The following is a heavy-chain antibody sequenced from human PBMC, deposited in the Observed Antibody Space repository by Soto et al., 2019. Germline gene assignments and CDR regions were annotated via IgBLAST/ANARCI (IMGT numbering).Heavy chain of an antibody. V-gene: IGHV3-30-3*01. CDR3: ARWPLRGSGSYWYYFDY. CDR2: ISYDGSNK. CDR1: GFTFSSYA. D-gene: IGHD3-10*01. Sequence: QVQLVESGGGVVQPGRSLRLSCAASGFTFSSYAMHWVRQAPGKGLEWVAVISYDGSNKYYADSVKGRFTISRDNSKNTLYLQMNSLRAEDTAVYYCARWPLRGSGSYWYYFDYWGQGTLVTVSS. J-gene: IGHJ4*02.